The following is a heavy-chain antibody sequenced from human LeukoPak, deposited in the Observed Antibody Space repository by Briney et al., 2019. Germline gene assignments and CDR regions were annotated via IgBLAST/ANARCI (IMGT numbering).Heavy chain of an antibody. V-gene: IGHV3-48*03. CDR2: ISTGGRTI. J-gene: IGHJ4*02. CDR1: GFSFSRYE. CDR3: ASYIVGPTLDY. Sequence: PGGSLRLSCAASGFSFSRYEMNWVRQAPGKGLEWVSYISTGGRTIYYADSVKGRFTISRDNAKNSLYLQMNSLRAEDTAVYYCASYIVGPTLDYWGQGTLVTVSS. D-gene: IGHD1-26*01.